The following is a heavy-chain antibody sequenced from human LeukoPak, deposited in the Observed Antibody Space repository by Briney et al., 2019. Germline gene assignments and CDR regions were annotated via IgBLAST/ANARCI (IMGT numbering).Heavy chain of an antibody. Sequence: SETLSLTCTVSGGSISSYYWGWIRQPPGKGLEWIGNIYYSEDTYYNPSLKSRVTISVDTSKNQFSLKLSSVTATDTAVYYCARMDYGDYGAFDYWGQGTLVTVSS. CDR1: GGSISSYY. CDR2: IYYSEDT. D-gene: IGHD4-17*01. V-gene: IGHV4-39*01. J-gene: IGHJ4*02. CDR3: ARMDYGDYGAFDY.